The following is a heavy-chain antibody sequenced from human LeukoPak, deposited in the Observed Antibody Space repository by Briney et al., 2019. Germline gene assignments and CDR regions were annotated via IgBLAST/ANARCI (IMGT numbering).Heavy chain of an antibody. CDR3: ASTRPRGN. Sequence: SETLSLTCAVYGGSLSGYYWSWIRQPPGKGLEWIGEINHSGSTNYNPSLKSRVTISVDTSKNQFSLKLSSVTAADTAVYYCASTRPRGNWSQGTLVTVSS. J-gene: IGHJ4*02. CDR1: GGSLSGYY. D-gene: IGHD3-10*01. CDR2: INHSGST. V-gene: IGHV4-34*01.